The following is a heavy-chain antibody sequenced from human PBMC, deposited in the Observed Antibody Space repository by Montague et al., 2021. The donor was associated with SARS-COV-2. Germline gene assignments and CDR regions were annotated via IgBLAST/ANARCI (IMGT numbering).Heavy chain of an antibody. Sequence: SETLSLTCTVSGGSISSYYWSWIRQPPGKGLAWIGYIYYSGSTNYNPSLKSRVTISVDTSKNQFSLKLSSVTAADTAVYYCARGAGRGSGYGRYYYYYYGMYVWGQGTTVTVS. D-gene: IGHD5-12*01. J-gene: IGHJ6*02. CDR2: IYYSGST. CDR1: GGSISSYY. V-gene: IGHV4-59*01. CDR3: ARGAGRGSGYGRYYYYYYGMYV.